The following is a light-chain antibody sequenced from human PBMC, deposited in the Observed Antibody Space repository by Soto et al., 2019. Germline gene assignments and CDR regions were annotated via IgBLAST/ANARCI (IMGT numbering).Light chain of an antibody. CDR1: SSNIGSNT. J-gene: IGLJ3*02. CDR3: AAWDDSTWV. V-gene: IGLV1-44*01. Sequence: QSVLTQPPSASGTPGQRVTISCSGSSSNIGSNTVNWYQQLPGTAPNLLIYSNNQRPSGVPDRFAGSKSGTSASLAISGLQSEDEADYYCAAWDDSTWVFGGGTQLTVL. CDR2: SNN.